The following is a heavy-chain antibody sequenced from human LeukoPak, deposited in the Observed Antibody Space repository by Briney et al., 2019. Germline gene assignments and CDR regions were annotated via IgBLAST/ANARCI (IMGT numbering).Heavy chain of an antibody. CDR3: ARGCSSTSCYGAFDI. J-gene: IGHJ3*02. D-gene: IGHD2-2*01. V-gene: IGHV1-2*02. CDR1: GYTFTGYY. CDR2: INPNSGGT. Sequence: ASVKVACKASGYTFTGYYMHWVRQAPGQGLEWMGWINPNSGGTNYAQKFQGRVPMTRDTCLSTAYLVLTRLRPDGTARDYGARGCSSTSCYGAFDIWGQGTMVTVSS.